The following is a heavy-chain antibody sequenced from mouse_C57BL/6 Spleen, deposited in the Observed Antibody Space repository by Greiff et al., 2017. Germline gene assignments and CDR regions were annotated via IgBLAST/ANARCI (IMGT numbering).Heavy chain of an antibody. CDR2: ISYSGST. CDR1: GYSITSGYD. Sequence: EVKLLESGPGMVKPSQSLSLTCTVTGYSITSGYDWHWIRHFPGNKLEWMGYISYSGSTNYNPSLKSRISITHDTSKNHFFLKLNSVTTEDTATYYCARSDYSNSYYAMDYWGQGTSVTVSS. CDR3: ARSDYSNSYYAMDY. D-gene: IGHD2-5*01. V-gene: IGHV3-1*01. J-gene: IGHJ4*01.